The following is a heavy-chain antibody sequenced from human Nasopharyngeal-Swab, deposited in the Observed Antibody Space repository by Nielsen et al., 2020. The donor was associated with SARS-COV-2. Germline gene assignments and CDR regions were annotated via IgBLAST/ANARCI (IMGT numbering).Heavy chain of an antibody. V-gene: IGHV3-23*01. Sequence: ETLSLTCAASGFTFSSYAMSWVRQAPGKGLEWVSAISGSGGSTYYADSVKGRFTISRDNSKNTLYLQMNSLRAEDTAVYYCAKTYDYVWGSYSMYYGMDVWGQGTTVTVSS. D-gene: IGHD3-16*01. J-gene: IGHJ6*02. CDR2: ISGSGGST. CDR3: AKTYDYVWGSYSMYYGMDV. CDR1: GFTFSSYA.